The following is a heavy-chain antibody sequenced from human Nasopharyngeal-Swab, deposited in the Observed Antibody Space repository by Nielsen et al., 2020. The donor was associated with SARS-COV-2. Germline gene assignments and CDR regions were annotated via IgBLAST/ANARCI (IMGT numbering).Heavy chain of an antibody. CDR2: ISRNAASI. Sequence: GGSLRLSCAVSGFTFDDYAMHWVRQASGKGLEWVSSISRNAASIGYAASVKGRFTISRDNAKNSLYLQMSTLRAEDTALYYCAKDSRSSYYDAYYYSMDVWGKGTTVTVSS. CDR1: GFTFDDYA. D-gene: IGHD4-11*01. CDR3: AKDSRSSYYDAYYYSMDV. V-gene: IGHV3-9*01. J-gene: IGHJ6*03.